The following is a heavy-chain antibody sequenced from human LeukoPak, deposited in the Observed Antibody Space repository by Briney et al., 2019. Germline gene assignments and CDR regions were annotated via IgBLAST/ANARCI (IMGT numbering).Heavy chain of an antibody. D-gene: IGHD6-19*01. J-gene: IGHJ4*02. V-gene: IGHV1-69*13. CDR1: GGTFSSYA. CDR2: IIPIFGTA. CDR3: ARNYGMAASYSSGYDY. Sequence: GASVKVSCKASGGTFSSYAICWVRQAPGQGLEWMGGIIPIFGTANYAQKFQGRVTITADESTSTAYMELSSLRSEDTAVYYCARNYGMAASYSSGYDYWGQGTLVTVSS.